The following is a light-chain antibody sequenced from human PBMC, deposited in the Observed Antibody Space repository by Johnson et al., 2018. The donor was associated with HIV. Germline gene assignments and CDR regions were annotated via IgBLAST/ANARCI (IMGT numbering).Light chain of an antibody. Sequence: QSVLTQPPSVSAAPGQKVTISCSGSSPNIGNNYLTWYQQLPGTAPKLLIYDNNKRSSGIPDRFSGSTSGTSATLGIPGLQPGDEADYYCGTWDSSLSTYVFGSGTKVTVL. J-gene: IGLJ1*01. V-gene: IGLV1-51*01. CDR3: GTWDSSLSTYV. CDR1: SPNIGNNY. CDR2: DNN.